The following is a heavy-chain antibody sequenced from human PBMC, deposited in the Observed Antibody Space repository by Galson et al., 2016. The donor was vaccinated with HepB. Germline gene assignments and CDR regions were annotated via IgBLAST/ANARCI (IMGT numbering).Heavy chain of an antibody. CDR2: IAKKDYGGTT. J-gene: IGHJ4*02. CDR1: GFTFGDYA. D-gene: IGHD2-15*01. Sequence: SLRLSCATSGFTFGDYAMSWFRQTPGKGLEWVGLIAKKDYGGTTEYAASLKGRFIVSRDDSKSIVYLQLNSLKTEDTAVYYCTGPRSDGFMDKFPVNSDSWGQGTLVTVSS. V-gene: IGHV3-49*03. CDR3: TGPRSDGFMDKFPVNSDS.